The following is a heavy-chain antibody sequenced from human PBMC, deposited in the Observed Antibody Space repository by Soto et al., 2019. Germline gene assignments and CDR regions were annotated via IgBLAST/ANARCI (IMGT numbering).Heavy chain of an antibody. Sequence: GASVKVSCKASGYTFTSYGISWVRQAPGQGLEWMGWISAYNGNTNYAQKLQGRVTMTTDTSTSTAYMELRSLRSDDTAVYYCATRTPGYSSAWLGYWGQGTLVTVSS. CDR1: GYTFTSYG. D-gene: IGHD6-13*01. CDR3: ATRTPGYSSAWLGY. J-gene: IGHJ4*02. V-gene: IGHV1-18*04. CDR2: ISAYNGNT.